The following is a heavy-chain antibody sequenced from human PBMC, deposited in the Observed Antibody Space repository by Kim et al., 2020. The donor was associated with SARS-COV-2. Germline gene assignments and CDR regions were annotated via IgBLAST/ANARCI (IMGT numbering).Heavy chain of an antibody. CDR3: ARVIRDYYDRPYYYYGMDV. CDR1: GGTFSSYA. CDR2: IIPIFGTA. V-gene: IGHV1-69*13. D-gene: IGHD3-22*01. J-gene: IGHJ6*02. Sequence: SVKVSCKASGGTFSSYAISWVRQAPGQGLEWMGGIIPIFGTANYAQKFQGRVTITADESTSTAYMELSSLRSEDTAVYYCARVIRDYYDRPYYYYGMDVWGQGTTVTVSS.